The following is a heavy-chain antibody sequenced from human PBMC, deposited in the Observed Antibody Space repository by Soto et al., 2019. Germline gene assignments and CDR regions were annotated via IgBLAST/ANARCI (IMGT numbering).Heavy chain of an antibody. Sequence: QVPLVQSGAEVKKPGASVKVSCKASRHTFTNHDINWVRQATGQGLEWMGWMNPNSGNTVSAQKFQGRVSMTSKTSIGTAYMERSSLRSEDTAVYYCARGYSGYDPEFYGMDVWGQGTTVTVSS. CDR2: MNPNSGNT. D-gene: IGHD5-12*01. V-gene: IGHV1-8*01. CDR3: ARGYSGYDPEFYGMDV. J-gene: IGHJ6*01. CDR1: RHTFTNHD.